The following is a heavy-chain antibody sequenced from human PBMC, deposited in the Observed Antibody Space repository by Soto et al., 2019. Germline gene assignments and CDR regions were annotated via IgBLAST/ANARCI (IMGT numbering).Heavy chain of an antibody. D-gene: IGHD2-8*02. V-gene: IGHV3-23*01. Sequence: EVHLWESGGDLVQPGGALRVSCVGSGYTFSSRAMSWVRQAPGKRLEWGPGTDGGGTTDDEDSVKGRFTISRDNSQDTLYLQMNGLSADDTAVYYCATLLGFSSGGSWYSHVADYWGQGALVTVS. J-gene: IGHJ4*02. CDR3: ATLLGFSSGGSWYSHVADY. CDR2: TDGGGTT. CDR1: GYTFSSRA.